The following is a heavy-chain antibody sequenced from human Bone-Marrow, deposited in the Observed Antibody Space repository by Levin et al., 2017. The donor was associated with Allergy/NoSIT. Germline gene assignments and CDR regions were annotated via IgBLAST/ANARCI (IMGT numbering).Heavy chain of an antibody. CDR1: GFTFSSYA. V-gene: IGHV3-30-3*01. CDR2: ISYDGSNK. Sequence: GGSLRLSCAASGFTFSSYAMHWVRQAPGKGLEWVAVISYDGSNKYYADSVKGRFTISRDNSKNTLYLQMNSLRAEDTAVYYCARDGSIAARIKIAVAGDRTEENDGMDVWGQGTTVTVSS. CDR3: ARDGSIAARIKIAVAGDRTEENDGMDV. D-gene: IGHD6-19*01. J-gene: IGHJ6*02.